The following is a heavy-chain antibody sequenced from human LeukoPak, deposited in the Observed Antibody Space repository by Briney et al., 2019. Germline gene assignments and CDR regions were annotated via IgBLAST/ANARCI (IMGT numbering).Heavy chain of an antibody. Sequence: SETLSLTCTVSGYSISSGYFWGWVRQAPGKGLEWIGSSYPSGSTYYNPSLKSRVTISVDTSRNHFSLRLSSVTAADSAVYYCARVSRRHTLDYWGQGTLVTVSS. CDR3: ARVSRRHTLDY. J-gene: IGHJ4*02. V-gene: IGHV4-38-2*02. CDR1: GYSISSGYF. CDR2: SYPSGST.